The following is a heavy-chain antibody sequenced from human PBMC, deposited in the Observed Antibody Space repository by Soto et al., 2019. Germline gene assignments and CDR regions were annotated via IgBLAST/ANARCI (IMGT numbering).Heavy chain of an antibody. CDR2: IYWDDDK. V-gene: IGHV2-5*02. D-gene: IGHD2-21*02. J-gene: IGHJ6*02. CDR3: AHSRCGGDCLQSYSSHYYYGMDV. CDR1: GFSLNTGGLG. Sequence: QITLKESGPTLVKPTQTLTLTCTFSGFSLNTGGLGVGWIRQPPGKALEWLALIYWDDDKRYSPSLKSRLTITKHTSKNQVVLTMTTMDPVDTATYFCAHSRCGGDCLQSYSSHYYYGMDVWGQGTTVTVSS.